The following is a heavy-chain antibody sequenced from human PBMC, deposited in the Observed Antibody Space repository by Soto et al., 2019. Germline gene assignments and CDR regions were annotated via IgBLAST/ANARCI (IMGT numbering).Heavy chain of an antibody. V-gene: IGHV1-69*13. Sequence: GASVKVSCKASGGTFSSYAISWVRQAPGQGLEWMGGIIPIFGTANYAQKFQGRVTITADESTSTAYMELSSLRSEDTAVYYCARGVGYSPTNVRNGMDVWGQGTTVTVSS. CDR3: ARGVGYSPTNVRNGMDV. J-gene: IGHJ6*02. D-gene: IGHD5-18*01. CDR2: IIPIFGTA. CDR1: GGTFSSYA.